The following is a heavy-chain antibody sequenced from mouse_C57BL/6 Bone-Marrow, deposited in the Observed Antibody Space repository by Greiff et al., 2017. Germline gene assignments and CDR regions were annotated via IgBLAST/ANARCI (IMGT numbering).Heavy chain of an antibody. CDR2: IDPSDSYT. D-gene: IGHD3-1*01. V-gene: IGHV1-59*01. CDR3: ARSGV. J-gene: IGHJ1*03. CDR1: GYTFTSYW. Sequence: QVQLQQPGAELVRPGTSVKLSCKASGYTFTSYWMHWVKQRPGQGLEWIGVIDPSDSYTNYNQKFKGKATLTVDTSSSTAYMQLSSLTSEDSAVYYCARSGVWGTGTTVTVSS.